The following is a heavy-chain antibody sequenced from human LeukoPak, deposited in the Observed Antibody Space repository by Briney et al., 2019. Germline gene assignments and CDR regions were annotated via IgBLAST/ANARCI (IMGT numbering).Heavy chain of an antibody. CDR2: INPNDGST. CDR1: GYTFTNYY. CDR3: AREDTAMVIGY. D-gene: IGHD5-18*01. Sequence: GASVKVSFKASGYTFTNYYMHWVRQAPGQGLEWMGIINPNDGSTSYAQKFQGRVSMTRDTPTGTVHMELSSLSSEDTAVYYCAREDTAMVIGYWGQGTLVTVSS. J-gene: IGHJ4*02. V-gene: IGHV1-46*01.